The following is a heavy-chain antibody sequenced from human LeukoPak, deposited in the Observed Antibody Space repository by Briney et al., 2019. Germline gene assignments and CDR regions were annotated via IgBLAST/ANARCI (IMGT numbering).Heavy chain of an antibody. J-gene: IGHJ5*02. CDR3: ARAGNIVVVPAALSPSFPYNWFDP. Sequence: SETLSLTCTVSGGSISSGDYYWSWIRQPPGKGLEWIGYIYYSGSTYYNPSLKSRVTISVDTSKNQFSLKLSSVTAAGTAVYYCARAGNIVVVPAALSPSFPYNWFDPWGQGTLVTVSS. CDR1: GGSISSGDYY. CDR2: IYYSGST. D-gene: IGHD2-2*01. V-gene: IGHV4-30-4*01.